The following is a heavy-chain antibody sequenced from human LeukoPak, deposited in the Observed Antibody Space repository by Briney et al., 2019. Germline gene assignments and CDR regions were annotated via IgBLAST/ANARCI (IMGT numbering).Heavy chain of an antibody. CDR1: GDSVSSNSAA. V-gene: IGHV6-1*01. J-gene: IGHJ4*02. Sequence: KISQTLSLTCAISGDSVSSNSAAWNWIRQSPSRGLEWLGRTYYRSKWYNDYAVPVKSRITINPDTSKNQFSLQLNSVTPEDTAVYYCAREGDYYDSSGYYYYFDYWGQGALVTVSS. D-gene: IGHD3-22*01. CDR3: AREGDYYDSSGYYYYFDY. CDR2: TYYRSKWYN.